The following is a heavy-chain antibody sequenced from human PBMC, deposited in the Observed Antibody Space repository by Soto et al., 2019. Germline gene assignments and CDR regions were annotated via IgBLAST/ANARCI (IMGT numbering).Heavy chain of an antibody. CDR3: AILRLEEAFN. CDR2: ITETGGRI. Sequence: GGSLRLSCAASGFTLSSYAMSWVRQAPGKGLEWVSSITETGGRIFCADSVKGRFTISRDNSKNTVYLQMNSLRAEDTAVYYCAILRLEEAFNWGLGTLVTVSS. V-gene: IGHV3-23*01. CDR1: GFTLSSYA. J-gene: IGHJ4*02. D-gene: IGHD4-17*01.